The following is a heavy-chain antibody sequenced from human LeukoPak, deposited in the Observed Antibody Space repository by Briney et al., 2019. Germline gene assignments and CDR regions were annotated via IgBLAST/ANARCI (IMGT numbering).Heavy chain of an antibody. CDR2: IWYDGSNK. D-gene: IGHD4-23*01. CDR3: AKANGGNNARFDY. V-gene: IGHV3-33*06. J-gene: IGHJ4*02. Sequence: GGSLRLSRAASGFTFSTYGMHWVRQAPGKGLEWVAVIWYDGSNKYYADSVKGRFTISRDNSKNTLYLQMNSLRAEDTAVYYCAKANGGNNARFDYWGQGTLVTVSS. CDR1: GFTFSTYG.